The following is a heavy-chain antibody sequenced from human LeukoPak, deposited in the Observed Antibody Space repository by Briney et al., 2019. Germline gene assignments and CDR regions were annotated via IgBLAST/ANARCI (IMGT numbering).Heavy chain of an antibody. V-gene: IGHV1-46*01. CDR1: EYSFSTYS. CDR3: ARGGCDGACSFDH. J-gene: IGHJ4*02. D-gene: IGHD2-21*02. Sequence: ASVKVSCKASEYSFSTYSFHWVRQAPGQGLEWMGITNPSGGSPNYAQKFQGRVTMTRDASTSTVFMELSSLRSDDTAVYYCARGGCDGACSFDHWGQGTLVTVSS. CDR2: TNPSGGSP.